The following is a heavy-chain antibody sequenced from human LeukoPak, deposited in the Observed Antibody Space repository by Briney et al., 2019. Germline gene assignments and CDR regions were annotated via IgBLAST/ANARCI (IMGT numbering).Heavy chain of an antibody. CDR2: INPNSGGT. J-gene: IGHJ4*02. CDR3: ASRRAYYYDSSGYYYVH. CDR1: GYTFTCYY. D-gene: IGHD3-22*01. V-gene: IGHV1-2*02. Sequence: ASVKVSCKASGYTFTCYYMHWVRQAPGQGLEWMGWINPNSGGTNYAQKFQGRVTITADKSTSTAYMELSSLRSEDTAVYYCASRRAYYYDSSGYYYVHWGQGTLVTVSS.